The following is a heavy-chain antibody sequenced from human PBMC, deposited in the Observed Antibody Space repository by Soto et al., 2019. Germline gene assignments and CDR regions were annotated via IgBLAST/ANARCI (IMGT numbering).Heavy chain of an antibody. CDR2: IYPGDSDT. V-gene: IGHV5-51*01. CDR1: GYSFTSYW. CDR3: AREAGGGTVAHYNWFDP. Sequence: PGESLKISCKGSGYSFTSYWIGWVRQMPGKGLEWMGIIYPGDSDTRYSPSFQGQVTISANKSISTAYLQWSSLKASDTAMYYCAREAGGGTVAHYNWFDPWGQGTLVTVSS. D-gene: IGHD3-10*01. J-gene: IGHJ5*02.